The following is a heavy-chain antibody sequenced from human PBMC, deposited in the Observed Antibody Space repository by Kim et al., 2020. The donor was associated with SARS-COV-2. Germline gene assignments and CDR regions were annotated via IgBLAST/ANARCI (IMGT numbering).Heavy chain of an antibody. J-gene: IGHJ5*02. CDR3: ARQFDSCFPH. Sequence: SQTLSLTCAISGDRVSSHVAAWHWIRQSPSRGLEWLGRTYYRSKWLTDYPISVKSRITINADTSTNQFSLQLHSVTPEDSAIYYCARQFDSCFPHWGQGTLVTVSS. CDR1: GDRVSSHVAA. V-gene: IGHV6-1*01. CDR2: TYYRSKWLT.